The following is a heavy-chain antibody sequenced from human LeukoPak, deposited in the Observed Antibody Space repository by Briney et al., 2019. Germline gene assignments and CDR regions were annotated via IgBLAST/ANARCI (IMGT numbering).Heavy chain of an antibody. J-gene: IGHJ4*02. CDR2: IDLDGSTT. CDR3: ARESRRAHDY. Sequence: GGSLTLSCAASAFTISNYWMTWVRQAPRNGLVWVSLIDLDGSTTYSEDCVKGRFTISRANAKNTLYLQMKSLRGDDTAVYYCARESRRAHDYWGQGTLVTVSS. D-gene: IGHD6-13*01. CDR1: AFTISNYW. V-gene: IGHV3-74*01.